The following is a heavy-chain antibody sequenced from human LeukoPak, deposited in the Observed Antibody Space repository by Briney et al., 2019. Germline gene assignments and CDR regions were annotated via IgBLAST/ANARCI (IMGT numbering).Heavy chain of an antibody. J-gene: IGHJ6*02. CDR3: ARDRVESSGYYYYYGMDV. CDR1: GGSISTYY. CDR2: LYTSGST. Sequence: KPSETLSLTCTVSGGSISTYYWSWIRQPAGKGLEWIGRLYTSGSTHYNPSLKSRLTMSADTSTNQFSLKLRSVTAADTAVYYCARDRVESSGYYYYYGMDVWGQGTTVTVSS. V-gene: IGHV4-4*07. D-gene: IGHD3-22*01.